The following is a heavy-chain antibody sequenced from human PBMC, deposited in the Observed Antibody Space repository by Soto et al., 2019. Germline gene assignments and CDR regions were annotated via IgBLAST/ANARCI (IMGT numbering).Heavy chain of an antibody. CDR3: AKDRLWFGRATEDH. Sequence: ASVKVSCKASGYTFTSYHISWVRQAPGQGLEWMGWISTYNGETNYAQTFQGRVTITADTSTSTAYMELSSLRVEDTAIYYCAKDRLWFGRATEDHWGQGTLVTVSS. D-gene: IGHD3-10*01. J-gene: IGHJ4*02. V-gene: IGHV1-18*01. CDR1: GYTFTSYH. CDR2: ISTYNGET.